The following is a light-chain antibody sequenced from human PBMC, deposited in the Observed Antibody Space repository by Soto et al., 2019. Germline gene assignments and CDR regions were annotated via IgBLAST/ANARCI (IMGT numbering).Light chain of an antibody. J-gene: IGKJ4*01. CDR2: GAS. CDR1: QSVSSN. CDR3: QQYNNWPLT. V-gene: IGKV3-15*01. Sequence: EIVMTQSPATLSVSPGERATLSCRASQSVSSNLAWYQQKPGQAPRLLIYGASTRATGIPARFSGSGSGKDFTLTISSLQSEDFAVYYCQQYNNWPLTFGGGTKVELK.